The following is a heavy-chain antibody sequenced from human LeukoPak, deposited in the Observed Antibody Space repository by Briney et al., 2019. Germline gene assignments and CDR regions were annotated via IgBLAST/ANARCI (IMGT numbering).Heavy chain of an antibody. CDR3: ATSRVGY. V-gene: IGHV3-15*01. CDR2: IKNPVDGGTA. J-gene: IGHJ4*02. Sequence: ETLSLTCTVSGGSISSYYWSWVRQAPGKGLEWVARIKNPVDGGTADYAAPVKGRFTISRDESKNTLYLQMNSLKTEDTAVYYCATSRVGYWGQGTLVTVSS. CDR1: GGSISSYY. D-gene: IGHD5/OR15-5a*01.